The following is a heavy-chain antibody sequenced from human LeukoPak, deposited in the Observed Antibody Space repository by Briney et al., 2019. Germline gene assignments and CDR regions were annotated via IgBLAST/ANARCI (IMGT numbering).Heavy chain of an antibody. V-gene: IGHV4-59*01. Sequence: SETLSLTCNVSGGSMSTNYWSWIRQPPGKGLEWIGCIYYSGSTNYNPSLKSRVTISVDTSKSQFSLKLNSVTAADTAVYYCARGTTVLTYWGQGSLVTVSS. CDR1: GGSMSTNY. D-gene: IGHD4-23*01. CDR2: IYYSGST. CDR3: ARGTTVLTY. J-gene: IGHJ4*02.